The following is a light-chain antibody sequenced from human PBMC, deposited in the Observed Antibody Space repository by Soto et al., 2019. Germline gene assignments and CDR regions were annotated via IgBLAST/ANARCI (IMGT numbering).Light chain of an antibody. CDR2: STN. CDR3: LLHSGSLWV. Sequence: QTVVTQEPSLTVSPGGAVTLTCASSTGPVTSGNFPNWFQQKPGQPPRSLLYSTNNKHSWTPARFSGSLLGGKAALTLSDVQPEDEADYDCLLHSGSLWVFGGGTKLTVL. CDR1: TGPVTSGNF. V-gene: IGLV7-43*01. J-gene: IGLJ3*02.